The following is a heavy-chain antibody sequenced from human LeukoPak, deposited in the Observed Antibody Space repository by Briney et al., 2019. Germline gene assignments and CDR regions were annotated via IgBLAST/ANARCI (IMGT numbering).Heavy chain of an antibody. CDR1: GFTFSSYA. V-gene: IGHV3-30-3*02. CDR2: ISYDGSNK. Sequence: GGSLRLSCAASGFTFSSYAMHWVRQAPGKGLEWVAVISYDGSNKYYADSEKGRFTISRDNSKNTLYLQMNSLRAEDTAVYYCAEGGRERWLQLMAGNYWGQGTLVTVSS. D-gene: IGHD5-24*01. CDR3: AEGGRERWLQLMAGNY. J-gene: IGHJ4*02.